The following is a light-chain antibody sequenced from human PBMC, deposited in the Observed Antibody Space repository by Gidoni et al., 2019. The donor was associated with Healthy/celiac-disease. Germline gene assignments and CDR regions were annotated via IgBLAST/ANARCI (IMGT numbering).Light chain of an antibody. J-gene: IGLJ2*01. V-gene: IGLV2-8*01. CDR3: SSYAGSNNLV. Sequence: QSALTQPPSASGSPGPSVTISCTGTSSDVGGYNYASCYQQHPGKAPKLMIYEVSKRPSGVHDRFSGSKSGNTASLTVSGLQAEDEADYYCSSYAGSNNLVFGGGTKLTVL. CDR1: SSDVGGYNY. CDR2: EVS.